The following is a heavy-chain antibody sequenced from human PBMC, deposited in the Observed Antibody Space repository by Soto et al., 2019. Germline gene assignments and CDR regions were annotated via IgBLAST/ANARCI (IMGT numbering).Heavy chain of an antibody. CDR1: GFSFSRSW. Sequence: GGSLRLSCAASGFSFSRSWMNLVRQAQGKGLEWVSSITSSSSYIYYADSVKGRFTISRDNAKNSLYLQMNSLRAEDTAVYYCASRHYGMDVWGQGTTVTVSS. CDR3: ASRHYGMDV. CDR2: ITSSSSYI. J-gene: IGHJ6*02. V-gene: IGHV3-21*01.